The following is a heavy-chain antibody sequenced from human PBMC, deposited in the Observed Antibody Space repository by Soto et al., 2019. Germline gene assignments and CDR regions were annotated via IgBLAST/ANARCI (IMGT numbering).Heavy chain of an antibody. CDR1: GGSISSYY. CDR3: AREFSSPATSAGDDAFDI. J-gene: IGHJ3*02. D-gene: IGHD2-21*02. V-gene: IGHV4-59*01. CDR2: IYYSGST. Sequence: SETLSLTCTVSGGSISSYYWSWIRQPPGKGLEWIGYIYYSGSTNYNPSLKSRVTISVDTSKNQFSLKLSSVTAADTAVYYCAREFSSPATSAGDDAFDIWGQGTMVTVSS.